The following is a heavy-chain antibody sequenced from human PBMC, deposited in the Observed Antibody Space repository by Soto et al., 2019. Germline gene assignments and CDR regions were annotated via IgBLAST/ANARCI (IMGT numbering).Heavy chain of an antibody. V-gene: IGHV3-48*02. CDR2: ISSSGSNV. J-gene: IGHJ6*02. CDR1: EFMFSRYS. CDR3: ARDLGIFVGMDV. Sequence: EMQLVESGGGLVQPGASLRLSCAASEFMFSRYSMNWVRQAPGKGLEWVAYISSSGSNVYYANSVRGRLTISRDNVKNLVYLQMNSLRDEDTAIYYCARDLGIFVGMDVWGQGTTVTVSS. D-gene: IGHD1-26*01.